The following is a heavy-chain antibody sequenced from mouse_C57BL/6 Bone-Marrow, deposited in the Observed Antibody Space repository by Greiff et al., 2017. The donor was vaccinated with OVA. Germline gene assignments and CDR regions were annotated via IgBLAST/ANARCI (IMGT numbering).Heavy chain of an antibody. CDR2: INPGSGGT. D-gene: IGHD1-1*01. Sequence: VQLQQSGAELVRPGTSVKVSCKASGYAFTNYLIEWVKQRPGQGLEWIGVINPGSGGTNYNEQFKGKATLTADKSSSTAYMQLSSLTSEDSAVYFGARPYYYGSSPLGYAMDYWGQGTSVTVSS. CDR1: GYAFTNYL. CDR3: ARPYYYGSSPLGYAMDY. J-gene: IGHJ4*01. V-gene: IGHV1-54*01.